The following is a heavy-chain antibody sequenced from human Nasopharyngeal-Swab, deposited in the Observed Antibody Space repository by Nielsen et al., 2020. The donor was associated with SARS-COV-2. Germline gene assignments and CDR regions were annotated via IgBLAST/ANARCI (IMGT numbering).Heavy chain of an antibody. J-gene: IGHJ4*02. CDR1: GFTFSSYA. CDR2: ISYDGSNK. D-gene: IGHD1-26*01. Sequence: GESLKLSCAASGFTFSSYAMHWVRQAPGKGLEWVAVISYDGSNKYYADSVKGRFTISRDNSKNTLYLQMNSLRAEDTAVYYCARPSSGSYQSYFDYWGQGTLVTVSS. V-gene: IGHV3-30-3*01. CDR3: ARPSSGSYQSYFDY.